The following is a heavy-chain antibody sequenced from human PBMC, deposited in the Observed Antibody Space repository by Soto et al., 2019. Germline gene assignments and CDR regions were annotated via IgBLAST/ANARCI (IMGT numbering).Heavy chain of an antibody. CDR2: IVPMFGTS. CDR3: NRGSEYDFWSGYL. V-gene: IGHV1-69*06. CDR1: GGTSTRYA. D-gene: IGHD3-3*01. J-gene: IGHJ4*02. Sequence: QERLVQSGAEVRKPGSSVKVSCKVTGGTSTRYAINWVRQAPGQGLEWMGGIVPMFGTSKYAQKFQGRVTITVDTSTNIAYMELRCLRSEDTAVYYCNRGSEYDFWSGYLWGQGTLVSVSS.